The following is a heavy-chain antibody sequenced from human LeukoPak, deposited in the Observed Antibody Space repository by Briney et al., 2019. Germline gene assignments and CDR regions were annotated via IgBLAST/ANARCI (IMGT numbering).Heavy chain of an antibody. CDR1: GFTFSSYG. J-gene: IGHJ4*02. Sequence: GGSLRLSCAASGFTFSSYGMHWVRQAPGKGLEWVAVISYDGSNKYYADSVKGRLTISRDNSKNTLYLQMNSLRAEDTAVYYCAKESVLRYFDWLGKTPPIDYWGQGTLVTVSS. D-gene: IGHD3-9*01. V-gene: IGHV3-30*18. CDR3: AKESVLRYFDWLGKTPPIDY. CDR2: ISYDGSNK.